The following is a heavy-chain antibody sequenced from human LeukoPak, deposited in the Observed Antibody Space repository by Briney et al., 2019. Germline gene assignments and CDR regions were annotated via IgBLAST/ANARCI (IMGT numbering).Heavy chain of an antibody. CDR1: EHTDSALY. CDR3: AIRKKWFRQNMLIY. V-gene: IGHV1-2*02. CDR2: INPNSGGT. Sequence: ASVKVSCKAAEHTDSALYMISLRQSPGQGLEWMGWINPNSGGTNYAQKFQGRVTMTRDTTISTAYMELSRLGSDDTDMYYYAIRKKWFRQNMLIYWGQGTLVTVSS. J-gene: IGHJ4*02. D-gene: IGHD2-8*01.